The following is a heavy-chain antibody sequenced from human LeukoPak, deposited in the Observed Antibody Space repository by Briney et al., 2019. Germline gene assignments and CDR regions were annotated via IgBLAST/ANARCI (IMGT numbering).Heavy chain of an antibody. Sequence: ETLSLTCTVSGGSITSYYWSWVRQAPGKGLECISGFSGSGGSTYYADSVKGRFTISRDNSKNTLYLQMNSLRAEDTAVYYCAELGITMIGGVWGKGTTVTISS. CDR3: AELGITMIGGV. D-gene: IGHD3-10*02. J-gene: IGHJ6*04. CDR1: GGSITSYY. V-gene: IGHV3-23*01. CDR2: FSGSGGST.